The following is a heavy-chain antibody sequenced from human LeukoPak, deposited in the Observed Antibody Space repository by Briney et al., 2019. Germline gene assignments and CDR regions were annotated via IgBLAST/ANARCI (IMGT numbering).Heavy chain of an antibody. CDR2: ISYDGSNK. D-gene: IGHD4-11*01. Sequence: GGSLRLSCAASGFTVSSNYMSWVRQAPGKGLEWVAVISYDGSNKYYADSVKGRFTISRDNSKNTLYLQMNSLRAEDTAVYYCAKEMEKYGTVTTLALDYWGQGTLVTVSS. V-gene: IGHV3-30*18. CDR1: GFTVSSNY. J-gene: IGHJ4*02. CDR3: AKEMEKYGTVTTLALDY.